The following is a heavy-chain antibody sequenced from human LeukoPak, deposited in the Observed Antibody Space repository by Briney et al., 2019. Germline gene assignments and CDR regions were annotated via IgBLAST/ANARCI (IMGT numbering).Heavy chain of an antibody. V-gene: IGHV1-69*05. CDR1: GGTLSSYA. Sequence: GASVKDSCKASGGTLSSYAISWVRQAPGQGLEWMVGIIPIFGTANYAQKFQGRVTITTDESTITAYMELSSLRSEDTAVYYCARELRAGLYMDVWGKGTTVTVSS. D-gene: IGHD3-16*01. J-gene: IGHJ6*03. CDR3: ARELRAGLYMDV. CDR2: IIPIFGTA.